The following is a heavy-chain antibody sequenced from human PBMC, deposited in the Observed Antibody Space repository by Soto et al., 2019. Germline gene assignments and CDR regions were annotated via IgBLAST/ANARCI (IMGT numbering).Heavy chain of an antibody. CDR1: GFPFTNYD. CDR3: ARGYWSRTTSYGGDY. CDR2: ISGRDGTT. V-gene: IGHV3-23*01. J-gene: IGHJ4*02. D-gene: IGHD2-2*01. Sequence: EVQLLESGGGLVQPGGSLRLSCAASGFPFTNYDMNWVRQAPGKGLEWVSAISGRDGTTFYADSVKGLFTISTDNTRATLFLQVNSQRSEDTTMYLCARGYWSRTTSYGGDYWGQGTLVTVSS.